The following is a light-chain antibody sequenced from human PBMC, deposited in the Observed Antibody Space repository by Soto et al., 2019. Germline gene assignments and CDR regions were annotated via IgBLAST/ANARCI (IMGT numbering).Light chain of an antibody. CDR2: KVS. V-gene: IGKV1-5*03. Sequence: DVQMTQSPSTLSASVGDKVTITCRASQGISSWLAWYQQKPGKAPKLLIYKVSSLESGVPSRFNRSGSEKEFTLTVSSLQPDDFATYYCQQDNSYPFTFGQGTKLDIK. CDR1: QGISSW. CDR3: QQDNSYPFT. J-gene: IGKJ2*01.